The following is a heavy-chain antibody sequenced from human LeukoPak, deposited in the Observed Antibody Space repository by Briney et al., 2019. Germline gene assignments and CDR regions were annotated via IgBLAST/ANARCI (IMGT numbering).Heavy chain of an antibody. Sequence: GGSLRLSCAASGFTFSSYAMSWVRQAPGKGLEWVSAISGSGGSTYYADSVKGRFTISRDDSKNTLYLQMNSLRAEDTAVYYCAKAESNYGDYVPWDYWGQGTLVTVSS. V-gene: IGHV3-23*01. CDR1: GFTFSSYA. CDR2: ISGSGGST. D-gene: IGHD4-17*01. J-gene: IGHJ4*02. CDR3: AKAESNYGDYVPWDY.